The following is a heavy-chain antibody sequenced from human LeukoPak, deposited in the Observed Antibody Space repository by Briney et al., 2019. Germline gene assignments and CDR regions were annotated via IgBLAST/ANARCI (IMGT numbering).Heavy chain of an antibody. J-gene: IGHJ4*02. CDR2: ISGSGGST. Sequence: PGGSLRLSCAASGFTFSSYAMSWVRQAPGKWLEWVSAISGSGGSTYYADSVKGRFTISRDNSKNTLYLQMNSLRAEDTAVYYCAKDLWLIWGPQPGDFDYWGQGTLVTVSS. CDR1: GFTFSSYA. CDR3: AKDLWLIWGPQPGDFDY. V-gene: IGHV3-23*01. D-gene: IGHD7-27*01.